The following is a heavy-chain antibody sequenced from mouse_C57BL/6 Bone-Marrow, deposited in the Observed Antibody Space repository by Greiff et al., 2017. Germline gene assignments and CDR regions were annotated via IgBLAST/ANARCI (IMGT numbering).Heavy chain of an antibody. CDR2: ISSGGSYT. J-gene: IGHJ3*01. V-gene: IGHV5-6*02. CDR1: GFTFSSYG. D-gene: IGHD2-3*01. CDR3: ARRYDGSLFAY. Sequence: EVKLMESGGDLVKPGGSLKLSCAASGFTFSSYGMSWVRQTPDKRLEWVATISSGGSYTYYPDSVKGRFTISRDNAKNTLYLQMSSLKSEDTAMYYCARRYDGSLFAYWGQGTLVTVSA.